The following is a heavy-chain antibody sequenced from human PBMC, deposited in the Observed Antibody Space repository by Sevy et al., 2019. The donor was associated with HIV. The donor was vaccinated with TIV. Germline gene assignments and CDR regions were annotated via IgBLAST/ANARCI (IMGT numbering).Heavy chain of an antibody. CDR2: ISYDGSNK. CDR3: ARSSSGGSSSPRGSPVKS. Sequence: GGSLRLSCAASGFTFSSYAMHWVRQAPGKGLEWVAVISYDGSNKYYADSVKGRFTISRDNSKNTLYLQMNSLRAEDTAVYYCARSSSGGSSSPRGSPVKSWGQGTLVTVSS. D-gene: IGHD6-13*01. J-gene: IGHJ4*02. CDR1: GFTFSSYA. V-gene: IGHV3-30-3*01.